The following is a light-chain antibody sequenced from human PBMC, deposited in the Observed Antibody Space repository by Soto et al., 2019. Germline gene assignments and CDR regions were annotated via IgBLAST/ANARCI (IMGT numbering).Light chain of an antibody. CDR1: STNVGSNT. V-gene: IGLV1-44*01. Sequence: QSVLTQPPSASGTPGQRVTISCSGSSTNVGSNTVNLYQQHPGTAPNLLIYSDKQRPSGVPDLFSGSKSATSASLAISWLQCEGVGAWFSIACDDSLVGRVFGGGTKLTVL. CDR2: SDK. J-gene: IGLJ3*02. CDR3: IACDDSLVGRV.